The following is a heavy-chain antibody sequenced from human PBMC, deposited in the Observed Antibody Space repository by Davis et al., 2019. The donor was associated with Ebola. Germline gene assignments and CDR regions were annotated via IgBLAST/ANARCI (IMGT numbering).Heavy chain of an antibody. CDR1: GFTFSSYA. Sequence: GESLKISCAASGFTFSSYAMRWIRQAPGKGLEWVSYISSSGSTIYYADSVKGRFTISRDNAKNSLYLQMNSLRAEDTAVYYCARRQITMVRGVIIAVDAFDIWGQGTMVTVSS. CDR2: ISSSGSTI. J-gene: IGHJ3*02. CDR3: ARRQITMVRGVIIAVDAFDI. D-gene: IGHD3-10*01. V-gene: IGHV3-11*01.